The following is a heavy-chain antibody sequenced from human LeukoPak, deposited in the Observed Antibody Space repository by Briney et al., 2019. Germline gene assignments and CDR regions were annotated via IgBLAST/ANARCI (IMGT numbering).Heavy chain of an antibody. CDR2: INHSGST. CDR1: GGSFSGYY. Sequence: SETLSLTCAVYGGSFSGYYWSWIRHPPGKGLEWMGEINHSGSTNYHPSLKSRVTISVDTSKNQFSLKLSSVTAADTAVYYCARGGIAVAGMGFDYWGQGTLVTVSS. V-gene: IGHV4-34*01. J-gene: IGHJ4*02. D-gene: IGHD6-19*01. CDR3: ARGGIAVAGMGFDY.